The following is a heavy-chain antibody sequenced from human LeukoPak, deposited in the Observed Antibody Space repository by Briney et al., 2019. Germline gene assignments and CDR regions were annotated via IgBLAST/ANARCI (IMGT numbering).Heavy chain of an antibody. CDR3: AKFPITMIVVVITFGY. D-gene: IGHD3-22*01. Sequence: GGSLRLSCAASGFTFSSYSMNWVRQAPGKGLEWVSSISATSNYIYYADSVKGRFTISRDNAKNSLYLQMNSLRAEDTAVYYCAKFPITMIVVVITFGYWGQGTLVTVSS. CDR1: GFTFSSYS. J-gene: IGHJ4*02. V-gene: IGHV3-21*04. CDR2: ISATSNYI.